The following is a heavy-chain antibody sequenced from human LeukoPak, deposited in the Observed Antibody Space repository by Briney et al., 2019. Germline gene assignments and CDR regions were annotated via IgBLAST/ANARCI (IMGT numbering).Heavy chain of an antibody. J-gene: IGHJ5*02. CDR3: ARDRWCSGGSCYSGGVGWFDP. CDR1: GYTFTSYY. V-gene: IGHV1-46*01. D-gene: IGHD2-15*01. CDR2: INPSGGST. Sequence: GASVKVSCEASGYTFTSYYMHWVRQAPGQGLEWMGIINPSGGSTSYAQKFQGRVTMTRDTSTSTVYMELSSLRSEDTAVYYCARDRWCSGGSCYSGGVGWFDPWGQGTLVTVSS.